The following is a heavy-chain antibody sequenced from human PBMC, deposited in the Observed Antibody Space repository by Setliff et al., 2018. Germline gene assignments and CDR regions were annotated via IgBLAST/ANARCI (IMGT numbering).Heavy chain of an antibody. CDR3: ARSPPNRGSGSGWYGDF. D-gene: IGHD6-19*01. CDR1: GYIFTNYY. V-gene: IGHV1-18*04. J-gene: IGHJ4*02. Sequence: GASVKVSCKTSGYIFTNYYIHWVRQAPGQGLEWMGWINANTGGTREVQNIQGRVTLTTDTPTSTAYMELRSLRSDDTAVYYCARSPPNRGSGSGWYGDFWGQGTLVTVSS. CDR2: INANTGGT.